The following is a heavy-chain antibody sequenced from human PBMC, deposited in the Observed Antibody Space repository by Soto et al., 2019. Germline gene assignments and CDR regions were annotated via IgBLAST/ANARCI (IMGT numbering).Heavy chain of an antibody. J-gene: IGHJ6*02. D-gene: IGHD5-18*01. CDR1: GFTFRSYA. Sequence: EVQLLESGGDLEQPGGSLRVSCAASGFTFRSYAMSWVRQAPGKGLEWVSGISGSGGSTYYADSVKGRFTISRDNSKNTLYLQMNSLRAEDTALYYCAKEHIYAGHYYGMDVWGQGTTVTVSS. CDR2: ISGSGGST. V-gene: IGHV3-23*01. CDR3: AKEHIYAGHYYGMDV.